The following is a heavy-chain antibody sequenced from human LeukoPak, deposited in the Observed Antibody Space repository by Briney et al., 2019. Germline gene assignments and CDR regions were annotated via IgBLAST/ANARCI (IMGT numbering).Heavy chain of an antibody. CDR2: IAGSGGNT. D-gene: IGHD3-3*01. CDR3: AKRGGYVSVFGVVTTYYGMDV. V-gene: IGHV3-23*01. Sequence: PGGSLRLSCAASGFTFSNYAMSWVRQAPGKGLDWVSTIAGSGGNTYYADSVEGRFTISRDNSKNTLYLQMNSLRAEDTAVYYCAKRGGYVSVFGVVTTYYGMDVWGQGTTVTVSS. CDR1: GFTFSNYA. J-gene: IGHJ6*02.